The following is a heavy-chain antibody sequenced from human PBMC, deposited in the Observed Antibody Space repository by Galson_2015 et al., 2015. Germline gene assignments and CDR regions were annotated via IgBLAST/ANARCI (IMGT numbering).Heavy chain of an antibody. J-gene: IGHJ4*02. D-gene: IGHD2-21*02. Sequence: VSGISWNSGSIGYADSVKGRFTISRDNAKNSLYLQMNSLRAEDTALYYCAKDIGYCGGDCYSGAPDYWGQGTLVTVSS. CDR3: AKDIGYCGGDCYSGAPDY. CDR2: ISWNSGSI. V-gene: IGHV3-9*01.